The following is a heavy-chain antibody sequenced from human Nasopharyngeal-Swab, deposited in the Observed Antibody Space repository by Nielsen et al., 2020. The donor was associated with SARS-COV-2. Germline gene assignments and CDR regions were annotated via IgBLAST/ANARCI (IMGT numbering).Heavy chain of an antibody. CDR1: GFIFDDYG. CDR3: ARSLGAEVLAVEHY. Sequence: GESLKISYTASGFIFDDYGMSWFRQAPGRGLEWVSSISSSSSYIFHADSVRGRFTISRDNAKKSVFLQMDRLRVDDTAVYYCARSLGAEVLAVEHYWGQGTPVTVSS. J-gene: IGHJ4*02. D-gene: IGHD3-10*01. V-gene: IGHV3-21*01. CDR2: ISSSSSYI.